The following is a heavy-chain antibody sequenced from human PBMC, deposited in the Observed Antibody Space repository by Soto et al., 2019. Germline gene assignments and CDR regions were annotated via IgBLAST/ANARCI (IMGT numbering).Heavy chain of an antibody. CDR1: GGSISSGGYY. CDR2: IYYSGST. CDR3: ARDRLAPSGMDV. Sequence: PSETLSLTCTVSGGSISSGGYYWSWIRQHPGKGLEWIGYIYYSGSTYYNPSLKSRVTISVDTSKNQFSLKLSSVTAADTVVYYCARDRLAPSGMDVWGQGTTVTVSS. D-gene: IGHD6-25*01. J-gene: IGHJ6*02. V-gene: IGHV4-31*03.